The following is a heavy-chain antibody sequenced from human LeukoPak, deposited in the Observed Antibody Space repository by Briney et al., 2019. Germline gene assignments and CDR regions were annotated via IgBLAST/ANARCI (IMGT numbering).Heavy chain of an antibody. Sequence: ASVKVSCKVSGYTLTELSMHWVRQAPGKGLEWMGGFDPEDGETIYAQKFQGRVTMTEDTSTDTAYMELSSLRSEDTAVYYCATVVVVTAIPGQYNWFDPWGQGTLVTVSS. V-gene: IGHV1-24*01. CDR2: FDPEDGET. J-gene: IGHJ5*02. D-gene: IGHD2-21*02. CDR3: ATVVVVTAIPGQYNWFDP. CDR1: GYTLTELS.